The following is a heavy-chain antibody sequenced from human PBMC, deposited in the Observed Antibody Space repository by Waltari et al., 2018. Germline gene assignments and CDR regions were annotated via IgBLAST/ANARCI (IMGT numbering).Heavy chain of an antibody. J-gene: IGHJ4*02. Sequence: EVQLLESGGGLVQPGGSLRLSCAASGFTFSSYAMRWVRQAPGKGLEWVSVIYSGGSTYYADSVKGRCTISRDNSKNTLYLQMNSLRAEDTAVYYCAKVGGATAYWGQGTLVTVSS. V-gene: IGHV3-23*03. CDR2: IYSGGST. D-gene: IGHD1-26*01. CDR1: GFTFSSYA. CDR3: AKVGGATAY.